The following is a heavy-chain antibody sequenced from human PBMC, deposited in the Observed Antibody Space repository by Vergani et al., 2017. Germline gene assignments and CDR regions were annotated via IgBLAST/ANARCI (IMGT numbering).Heavy chain of an antibody. J-gene: IGHJ4*02. D-gene: IGHD5-18*01. CDR1: GGSISSSSYY. Sequence: QLQLQESGPGLVKPSETLFLTCTVSGGSISSSSYYWGWIRQPPGKGLEWIGSIYYSGSTYYNPSLKSRVTISVDTSKNQFSLKLSSVTAADTAVYYCATLGIQLWMHFDYWGQGTLVTVSS. V-gene: IGHV4-39*01. CDR2: IYYSGST. CDR3: ATLGIQLWMHFDY.